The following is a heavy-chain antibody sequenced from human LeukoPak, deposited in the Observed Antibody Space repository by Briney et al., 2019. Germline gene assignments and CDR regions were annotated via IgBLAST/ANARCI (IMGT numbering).Heavy chain of an antibody. CDR3: ARDYLGYCSGGRCHGWLDY. CDR2: ITPIFGTA. CDR1: GGTFSSYA. J-gene: IGHJ4*02. Sequence: SVKVSCKASGGTFSSYAISWVRQAPGQGLEWMGGITPIFGTANYAQKFQGRVTITTDESTSTAYMELSSLRSEDTAVYYCARDYLGYCSGGRCHGWLDYWGQGTLVTVSS. D-gene: IGHD2-15*01. V-gene: IGHV1-69*05.